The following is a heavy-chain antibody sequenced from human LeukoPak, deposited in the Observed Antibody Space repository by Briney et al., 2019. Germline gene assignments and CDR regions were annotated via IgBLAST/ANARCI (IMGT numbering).Heavy chain of an antibody. V-gene: IGHV3-66*01. CDR3: ARDYRYYYGSGSYYY. D-gene: IGHD3-10*01. J-gene: IGHJ4*02. CDR2: IYSGGST. CDR1: GFTVSSNY. Sequence: GSLRLSCAASGFTVSSNYMSWVRQAPGKGLEWVSVIYSGGSTYYADSVKGRFTISRDNSKNTLYLQMNSLRAEDTAVYYCARDYRYYYGSGSYYYWGQGTLVTVSS.